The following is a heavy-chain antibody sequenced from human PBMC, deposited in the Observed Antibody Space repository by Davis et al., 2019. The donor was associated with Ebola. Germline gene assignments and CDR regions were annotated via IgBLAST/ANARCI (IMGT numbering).Heavy chain of an antibody. J-gene: IGHJ4*02. Sequence: GGSLRLSCAASGFTSGRYAMSWVRQAPGKGLEWVAAITDTGGRTHYADSVKGRFTISRDNSKNTLYLQMNSLRADDTAVYYCAKSISMFFRSSGPVYWGQGTLVTVSS. D-gene: IGHD3-22*01. CDR1: GFTSGRYA. V-gene: IGHV3-23*01. CDR3: AKSISMFFRSSGPVY. CDR2: ITDTGGRT.